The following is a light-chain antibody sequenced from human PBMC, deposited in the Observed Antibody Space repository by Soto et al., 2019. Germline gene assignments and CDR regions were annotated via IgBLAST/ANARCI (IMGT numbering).Light chain of an antibody. CDR2: DAS. Sequence: DIQMTQSPSSLSASLVDRVTITCRASQSVNFWLAWYQQKPGKAPKLMIYDASTLESGVPSRFSGSGSHTEFTITISSLQPDDFATYYCQKYDTYSEAFGQGNKVDIK. CDR3: QKYDTYSEA. J-gene: IGKJ1*01. CDR1: QSVNFW. V-gene: IGKV1-5*01.